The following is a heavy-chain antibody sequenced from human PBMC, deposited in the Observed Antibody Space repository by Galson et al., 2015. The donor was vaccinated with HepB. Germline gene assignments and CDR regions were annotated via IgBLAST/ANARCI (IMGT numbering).Heavy chain of an antibody. V-gene: IGHV1-69*13. J-gene: IGHJ6*03. CDR2: LIPTLGSA. CDR3: ATVKILLHYYFYMDV. Sequence: SVKVSCKASGGVFDSSTISWVRQAPGRGLEWMGGLIPTLGSANYTQKFQGRATFTADASTRTAYMDLRGLTSEDTAVYYCATVKILLHYYFYMDVWGNGTPVTVSS. CDR1: GGVFDSST.